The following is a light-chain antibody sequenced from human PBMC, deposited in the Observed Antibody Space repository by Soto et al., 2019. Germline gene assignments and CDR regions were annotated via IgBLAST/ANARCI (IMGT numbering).Light chain of an antibody. Sequence: DIQMTQSPSSVSASVGDRVTITCRASQNIRSWLAWYQQKPGKAPKLLIYAASNLQSGVPSRFSGSGSGTDFTLTISSLQPEDFATYFCQQSYSMPYTFGQGTKVDIK. J-gene: IGKJ2*01. CDR1: QNIRSW. CDR3: QQSYSMPYT. CDR2: AAS. V-gene: IGKV1-12*01.